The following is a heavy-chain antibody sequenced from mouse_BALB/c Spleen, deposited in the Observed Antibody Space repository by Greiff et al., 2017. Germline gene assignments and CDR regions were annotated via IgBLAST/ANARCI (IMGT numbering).Heavy chain of an antibody. CDR3: ARAYYDYDGDYAMDY. J-gene: IGHJ4*01. V-gene: IGHV2-9*02. D-gene: IGHD2-4*01. CDR2: IWAGGST. Sequence: VQLVESGPGLVAPSQSLSITCTVSGFSLTSYGVHWVRQPPGKGLEWLGVIWAGGSTNYNSALMSRLSISKDNSKSQVFLKMNSLQTDDTAMYYCARAYYDYDGDYAMDYWGQGTSVTVSS. CDR1: GFSLTSYG.